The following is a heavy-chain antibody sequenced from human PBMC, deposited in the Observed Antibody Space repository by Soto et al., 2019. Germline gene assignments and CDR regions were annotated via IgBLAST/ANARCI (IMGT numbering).Heavy chain of an antibody. CDR3: ASNSYGYIFYAH. V-gene: IGHV3-74*01. CDR2: INSDGSGT. D-gene: IGHD5-18*01. J-gene: IGHJ4*02. CDR1: GFTFSSYW. Sequence: GGSLRLSCAASGFTFSSYWMHWVRQAPGKGLVWVSRINSDGSGTSYADSVKGRFTISRDNAKNTLYLQMNSLRAEDTAVYYCASNSYGYIFYAHWGQGTLVTVSS.